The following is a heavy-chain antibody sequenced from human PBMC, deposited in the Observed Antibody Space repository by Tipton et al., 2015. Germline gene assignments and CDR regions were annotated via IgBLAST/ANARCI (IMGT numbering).Heavy chain of an antibody. J-gene: IGHJ4*02. CDR2: ISFDGDLT. D-gene: IGHD3-22*01. CDR1: GFIFSSFA. CDR3: VKGPDYFDKSGYYRFDD. Sequence: RSLRLSCAASGFIFSSFAMHWVRQAPGKGLEWVAVISFDGDLTYYADSVKGRFTISRDNSKNTLSLQMKRLRPEDTAVYYCVKGPDYFDKSGYYRFDDWGQGTLVTVSS. V-gene: IGHV3-30*18.